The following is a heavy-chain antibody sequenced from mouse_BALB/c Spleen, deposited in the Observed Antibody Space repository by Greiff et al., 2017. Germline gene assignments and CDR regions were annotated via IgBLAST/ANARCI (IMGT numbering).Heavy chain of an antibody. Sequence: VQLKESGGGLVKPGGSLKLSCAASGFTFSSYAMSWVRQSPEKRLEWVAEISSGGSYTYYPDTVTGRFTISRDNAKNTLYLEMSSLRSEDTAMYYCARDGDYGSSFYYAMDYWGQGTSVTVSS. D-gene: IGHD1-1*01. J-gene: IGHJ4*01. CDR3: ARDGDYGSSFYYAMDY. CDR2: ISSGGSYT. V-gene: IGHV5-9-4*01. CDR1: GFTFSSYA.